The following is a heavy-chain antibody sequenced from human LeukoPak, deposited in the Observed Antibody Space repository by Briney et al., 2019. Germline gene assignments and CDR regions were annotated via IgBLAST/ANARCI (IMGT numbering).Heavy chain of an antibody. CDR3: AKGGAPFAESAY. Sequence: GGSLRLSCAASGFTFSDYYMSWIRQAPGKGLEWVANIKEDGSQEYYVDSVRGRFTISRDNARNSVYLQMNSLRAEDTAVYYCAKGGAPFAESAYWGQGTLVTVSS. CDR2: IKEDGSQE. J-gene: IGHJ4*02. V-gene: IGHV3-7*01. CDR1: GFTFSDYY. D-gene: IGHD3-10*01.